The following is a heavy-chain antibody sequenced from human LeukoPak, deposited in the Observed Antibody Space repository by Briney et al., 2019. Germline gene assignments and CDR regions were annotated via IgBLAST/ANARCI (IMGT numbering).Heavy chain of an antibody. CDR2: IYTSGST. CDR1: GGSISSYY. J-gene: IGHJ4*02. V-gene: IGHV4-4*07. D-gene: IGHD5-18*01. Sequence: SETLSLTCTVSGGSISSYYWRWIRQPAGKGLEWIGRIYTSGSTNYNPSLKSRVTMSVDTSKNQFSLKLSSVTAADTAVYYCARDERIAMSFDYWGQGTLVTVSS. CDR3: ARDERIAMSFDY.